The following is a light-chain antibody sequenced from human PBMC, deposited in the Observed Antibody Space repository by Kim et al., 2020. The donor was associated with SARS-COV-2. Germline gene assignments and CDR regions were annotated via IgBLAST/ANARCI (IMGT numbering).Light chain of an antibody. CDR3: QQYDNLLMYT. V-gene: IGKV1-33*01. Sequence: ASVGDRGTITCQASQDISNYLNWYQQKPGKAPKLLIYDASNLETGVPSRFRGSGSGTDFTFTISSLQPEDIATYYCQQYDNLLMYTFGQGTKLEIK. J-gene: IGKJ2*01. CDR2: DAS. CDR1: QDISNY.